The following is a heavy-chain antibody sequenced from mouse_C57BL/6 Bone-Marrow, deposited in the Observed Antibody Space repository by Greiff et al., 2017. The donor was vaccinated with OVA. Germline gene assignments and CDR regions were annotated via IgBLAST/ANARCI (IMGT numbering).Heavy chain of an antibody. CDR3: ARSIYYDCLYAMDY. Sequence: VKLMESGPGLVAPSQRLSITCTVSGFSLTSYGVHWVRQPPGKGLEWLVVIWSDGSTTYNSALKSRLSISKDNSKSQVFLKMNSLQTDDTAMYYCARSIYYDCLYAMDYWGQGTSVTVSS. CDR1: GFSLTSYG. J-gene: IGHJ4*01. CDR2: IWSDGST. V-gene: IGHV2-6*03. D-gene: IGHD2-4*01.